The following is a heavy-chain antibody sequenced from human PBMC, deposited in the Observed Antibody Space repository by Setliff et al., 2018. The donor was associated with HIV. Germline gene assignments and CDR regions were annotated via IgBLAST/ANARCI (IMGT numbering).Heavy chain of an antibody. CDR1: GGSISSYY. D-gene: IGHD3-9*01. J-gene: IGHJ6*03. CDR2: TYYSGST. V-gene: IGHV4-59*08. Sequence: PSETLSLTCTVSGGSISSYYWSWIRQPPGKGLEWIGYTYYSGSTNYNPSLKSRVTISVDTSKNQFSLKLSSVTAADTAVYYCARGVRGYGEIRYFFYYYYMDVWGKGTTVTVSS. CDR3: ARGVRGYGEIRYFFYYYYMDV.